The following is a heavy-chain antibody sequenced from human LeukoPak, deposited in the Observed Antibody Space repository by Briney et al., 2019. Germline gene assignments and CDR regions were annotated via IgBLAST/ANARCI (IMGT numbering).Heavy chain of an antibody. CDR1: GYTFTDYY. CDR3: ATPSRHKGWFDP. CDR2: VDPEDGET. V-gene: IGHV1-69-2*01. Sequence: GASVKVSCKVSGYTFTDYYMHWVQQAPGKGLEWMGLVDPEDGETIYAEKFQGRVTITADTSTDTAYMELSSLKSEDTAVYYCATPSRHKGWFDPWGQGTLVTVSS. J-gene: IGHJ5*02.